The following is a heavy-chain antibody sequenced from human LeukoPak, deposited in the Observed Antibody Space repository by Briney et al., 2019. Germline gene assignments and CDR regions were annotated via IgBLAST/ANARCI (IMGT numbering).Heavy chain of an antibody. Sequence: GGSLRLSCAASGFTFSSYAMTWVRQAPGKGLEWVSAISGSGNSTYYADSVKGRFTISRDNSKNTLYLQINSLRAEDTAVYYCAKVRTPYCSSTSCYNFDYWGQGTLVTVSS. V-gene: IGHV3-23*01. J-gene: IGHJ4*02. CDR3: AKVRTPYCSSTSCYNFDY. D-gene: IGHD2-2*02. CDR2: ISGSGNST. CDR1: GFTFSSYA.